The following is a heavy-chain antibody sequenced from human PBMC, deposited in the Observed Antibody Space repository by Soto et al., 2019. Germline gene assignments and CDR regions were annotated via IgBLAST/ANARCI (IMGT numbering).Heavy chain of an antibody. CDR1: GFTFSDYY. CDR2: ISSSGSTI. V-gene: IGHV3-11*01. D-gene: IGHD3-3*01. Sequence: QVQLVESGGGLVKPGGSLRLSCAASGFTFSDYYMSWIRQAPGKGLEWVSYISSSGSTIYYADSVKGRFTISRDNAKNSRYLQMNSLRAEDTAVYYCARTVSTIFGLVINTDAFDIWGQGTMVTVSS. CDR3: ARTVSTIFGLVINTDAFDI. J-gene: IGHJ3*02.